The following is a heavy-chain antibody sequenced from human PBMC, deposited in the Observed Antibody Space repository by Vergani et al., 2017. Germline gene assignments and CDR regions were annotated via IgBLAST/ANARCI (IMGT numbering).Heavy chain of an antibody. D-gene: IGHD1-26*01. V-gene: IGHV4-61*02. CDR3: AGGSRAGGYSGPYS. CDR2: IYHTGSA. Sequence: QVQLQESGPGLVKPSQTLSLTCTVSGGSISSGSYYWSWIRQPAGKGLEWIGSIYHTGSAYYNPSLKSRFTVSVDTSMDQVALKLSSGTAADTAVYYCAGGSRAGGYSGPYSWGQGTRVTVSS. CDR1: GGSISSGSYY. J-gene: IGHJ4*02.